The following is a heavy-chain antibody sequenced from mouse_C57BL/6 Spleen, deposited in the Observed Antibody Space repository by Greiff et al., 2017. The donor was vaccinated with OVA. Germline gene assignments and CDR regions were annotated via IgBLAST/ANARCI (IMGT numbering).Heavy chain of an antibody. D-gene: IGHD1-1*01. CDR3: ACITTVVASYYAMDY. J-gene: IGHJ4*01. Sequence: VKLQESGPGLVAPSQSLSITCTVSGFSLTSYAISWVRQPPGKGLEWLGVIWTGGGTNYNSALKSRLSISKDNSKSQVFLKMNSLQTDDTARYYCACITTVVASYYAMDYWGQGTSVTVSS. V-gene: IGHV2-9-1*01. CDR2: IWTGGGT. CDR1: GFSLTSYA.